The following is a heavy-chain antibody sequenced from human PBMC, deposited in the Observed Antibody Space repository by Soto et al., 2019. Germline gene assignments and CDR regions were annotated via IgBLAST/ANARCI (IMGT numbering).Heavy chain of an antibody. V-gene: IGHV3-33*06. CDR1: VFTFSSYG. Sequence: GGSMRLSCAASVFTFSSYGVHWFRQAPVKGLEWVALVWYDGNNKYYTDSVKGRFTISRDNSENTVSLQMSSLSAEGTAVYYCAQVRGYITGTTSYWGQGTLVTVSS. CDR3: AQVRGYITGTTSY. D-gene: IGHD1-7*01. J-gene: IGHJ4*02. CDR2: VWYDGNNK.